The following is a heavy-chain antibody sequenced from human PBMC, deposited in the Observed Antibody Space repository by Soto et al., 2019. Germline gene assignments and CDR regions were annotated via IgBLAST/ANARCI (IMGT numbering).Heavy chain of an antibody. Sequence: SETLSLTCTVSGGSISSSSYYWGWIRQPPGKGLEWIASIYHSGSTYYNTSLKSRVTISVDTSKNQFSLKLSSVTAADTAVYYCARQGIAAAGTNWLDPWGQGTLVTVS. J-gene: IGHJ5*02. V-gene: IGHV4-39*01. CDR2: IYHSGST. CDR1: GGSISSSSYY. CDR3: ARQGIAAAGTNWLDP. D-gene: IGHD6-13*01.